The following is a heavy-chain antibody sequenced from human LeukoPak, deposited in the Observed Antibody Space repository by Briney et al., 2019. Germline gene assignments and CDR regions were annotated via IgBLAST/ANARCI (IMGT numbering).Heavy chain of an antibody. D-gene: IGHD5-18*01. J-gene: IGHJ3*02. Sequence: GGSLRLSCAASGFTFDDYAMHWVRQAPGKGLEWVANIKQDGSEKYYVDSVKGRFTISRDNAKSSLYLQMNGLRAEDTAVYYCARGPDTAMVSGAFDIWGQGTMVTVSS. CDR1: GFTFDDYA. V-gene: IGHV3-7*01. CDR2: IKQDGSEK. CDR3: ARGPDTAMVSGAFDI.